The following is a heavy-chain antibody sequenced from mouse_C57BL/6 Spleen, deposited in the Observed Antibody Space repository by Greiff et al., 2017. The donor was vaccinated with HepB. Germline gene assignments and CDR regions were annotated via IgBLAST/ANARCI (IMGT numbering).Heavy chain of an antibody. CDR3: ARSAYYSNYPFAY. D-gene: IGHD2-5*01. CDR1: GFTFTEYY. V-gene: IGHV7-3*01. J-gene: IGHJ3*01. Sequence: EVKLVESGGGLVQPGGSLSLSCAASGFTFTEYYMSWVRQPPGKALEWLGFIRNKANGYTTEYSASVKGRFTISRENSQSILYLQMNALRAEDSATYCCARSAYYSNYPFAYWGQGTLVTVSA. CDR2: IRNKANGYTT.